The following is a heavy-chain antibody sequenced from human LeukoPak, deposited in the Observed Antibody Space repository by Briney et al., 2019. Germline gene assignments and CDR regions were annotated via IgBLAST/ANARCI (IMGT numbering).Heavy chain of an antibody. D-gene: IGHD6-19*01. V-gene: IGHV1-2*02. CDR3: ARDQTWDTSGWYEDY. CDR1: GYTFTGYY. Sequence: ASVKVSCKASGYTFTGYYMHWVRQAPGQGLEWMGWINPNSGGTNYAQKLQGRVTMTTDTSTSTAYMELRSLRSDDTAVYYCARDQTWDTSGWYEDYWGQGTLVTVSS. CDR2: INPNSGGT. J-gene: IGHJ4*02.